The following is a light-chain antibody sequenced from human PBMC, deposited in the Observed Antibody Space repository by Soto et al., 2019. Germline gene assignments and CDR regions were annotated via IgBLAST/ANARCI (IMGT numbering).Light chain of an antibody. CDR1: SSDIGNNY. Sequence: QSVLTQPTSVSAAPGQKVTISCAGSSSDIGNNYVSWYQQVPGTAPKLLIYDRNKRPSGIPDRFSGSKSGTSATLDITGLQTGDEADYYCGTWDSSLSDGVFGGVTKLTVL. J-gene: IGLJ2*01. CDR2: DRN. V-gene: IGLV1-51*01. CDR3: GTWDSSLSDGV.